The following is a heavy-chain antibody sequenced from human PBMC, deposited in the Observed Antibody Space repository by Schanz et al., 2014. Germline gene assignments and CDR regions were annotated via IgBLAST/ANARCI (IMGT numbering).Heavy chain of an antibody. CDR1: GLIFSNYV. V-gene: IGHV3-23*01. CDR2: IGSSGGT. D-gene: IGHD1-1*01. Sequence: EVQLLESGGGLVQPGGSLKLSCAASGLIFSNYVMSWVRQAPGKGLEWVSTIGSSGGTNYAESVKGRVTISRDNSKNTLYLRMNSLRAEDTAVYFCAKIERNEDWGQGTLVTVSS. J-gene: IGHJ1*01. CDR3: AKIERNED.